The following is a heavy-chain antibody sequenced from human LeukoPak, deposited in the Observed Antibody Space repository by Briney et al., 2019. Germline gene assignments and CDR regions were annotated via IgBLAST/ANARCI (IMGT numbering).Heavy chain of an antibody. CDR2: IYYSGST. V-gene: IGHV4-59*11. D-gene: IGHD3-22*01. CDR1: GDSISSHY. CDR3: ARDYYGSVGYYGAGYSYGMDV. Sequence: SSETLSLTCSVSGDSISSHYWSWIRQPPRKGLEWIGYIYYSGSTYYNPSLKSRVTISIDTSKKHFSLNLSSVSAADTAVYYCARDYYGSVGYYGAGYSYGMDVWGQGTTITVSS. J-gene: IGHJ6*02.